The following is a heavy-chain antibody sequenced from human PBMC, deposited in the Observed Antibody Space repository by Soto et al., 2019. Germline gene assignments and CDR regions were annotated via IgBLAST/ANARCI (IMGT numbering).Heavy chain of an antibody. D-gene: IGHD6-19*01. CDR2: IYHSECT. J-gene: IGHJ3*02. CDR3: ARDQISGSAFDI. Sequence: PSETLSLTCAVSGGSISTTNWWSWVRQTPGKGLEWIGEIYHSECTNYNPSLKSRVTMSVDKSKNQFSLKLSSVTAADTAVYYCARDQISGSAFDIWGQGTMVTVSS. CDR1: GGSISTTNW. V-gene: IGHV4-4*02.